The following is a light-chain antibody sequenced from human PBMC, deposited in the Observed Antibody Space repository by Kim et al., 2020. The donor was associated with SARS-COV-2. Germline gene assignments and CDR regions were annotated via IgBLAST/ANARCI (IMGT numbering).Light chain of an antibody. CDR1: QSINSY. CDR2: AAS. V-gene: IGKV1-39*01. J-gene: IGKJ2*01. Sequence: IQMTQSPASLSASVGDRVTITCRASQSINSYVNWYQQKPGKAPKLLIYAASSLQSGVPSRFSGSGSGTDFTLTINSLEGEDFATYYCQQSLSAPYIFGQGTKLEI. CDR3: QQSLSAPYI.